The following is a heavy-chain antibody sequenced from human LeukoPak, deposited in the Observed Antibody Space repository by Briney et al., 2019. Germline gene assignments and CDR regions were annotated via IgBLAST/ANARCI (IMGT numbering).Heavy chain of an antibody. D-gene: IGHD2-15*01. CDR3: ARGGGNGIV. V-gene: IGHV7-4-1*02. J-gene: IGHJ6*02. CDR1: GYTFTRDA. Sequence: ASVKVSCKASGYTFTRDAMNWVRQAPGQGFEWMGWINTNTRNPTYAQDFTGRSVFSLDTSVSTAYLQISSLKAEDTAVYYCARGGGNGIVWGQGTTVTVSS. CDR2: INTNTRNP.